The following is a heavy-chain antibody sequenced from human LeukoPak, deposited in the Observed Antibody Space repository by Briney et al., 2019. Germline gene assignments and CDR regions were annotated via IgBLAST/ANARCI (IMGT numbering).Heavy chain of an antibody. CDR2: IYHGGNS. CDR3: ARSGGPGVVDY. D-gene: IGHD2-8*01. J-gene: IGHJ4*02. Sequence: SGTLSLTCAVSGGSISSSIWWSWVRQSPGKGLEWIGEIYHGGNSNYNPSLQNRVILSVDKSKNQFSLKLSSVTAADTAVYYCARSGGPGVVDYWGQGTLVTVSS. V-gene: IGHV4-4*02. CDR1: GGSISSSIW.